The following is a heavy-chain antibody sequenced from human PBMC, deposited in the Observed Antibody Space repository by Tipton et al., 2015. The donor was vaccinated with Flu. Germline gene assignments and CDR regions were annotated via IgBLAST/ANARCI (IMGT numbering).Heavy chain of an antibody. V-gene: IGHV3-11*04. CDR2: ISSQSSAI. Sequence: SLRLSCAASGFSLDGYYMMWIRQAPGKGLEWLSYISSQSSAIRYADSVKGRFTISRDNAKNSLYLQMNNLRAEDTAVYYCTRRLVEDWGQGTQVTVSS. J-gene: IGHJ4*02. CDR1: GFSLDGYY. CDR3: TRRLVED.